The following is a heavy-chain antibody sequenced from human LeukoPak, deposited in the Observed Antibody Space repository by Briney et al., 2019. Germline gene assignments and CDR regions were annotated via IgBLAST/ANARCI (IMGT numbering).Heavy chain of an antibody. CDR2: ITYNGNT. CDR1: GYTFNNYG. J-gene: IGHJ6*03. D-gene: IGHD2-2*01. Sequence: ASVKGSCKASGYTFNNYGISWVRQAPGQGLEWVGWITYNGNTNYAQKFQGRVTITADESTSTAYMELSSLRSEDTAVYYCARDRVAVVPAATTKGYYMDVWGKGTTVTVSS. CDR3: ARDRVAVVPAATTKGYYMDV. V-gene: IGHV1-18*01.